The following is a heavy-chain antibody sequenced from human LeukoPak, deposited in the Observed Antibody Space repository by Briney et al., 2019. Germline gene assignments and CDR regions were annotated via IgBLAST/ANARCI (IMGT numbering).Heavy chain of an antibody. CDR1: GFTFSGSA. V-gene: IGHV3-73*01. CDR3: AKDLDYGDYRVPIDY. D-gene: IGHD4-17*01. CDR2: IRSKANSYAT. J-gene: IGHJ4*02. Sequence: PGGSLRLSCAASGFTFSGSAMHWVRQASGKGLEWVGRIRSKANSYATAYAASVKGRFTISRDDSKNTAYLQMNSLRAEDTAVYYCAKDLDYGDYRVPIDYWGQGTLVTVSS.